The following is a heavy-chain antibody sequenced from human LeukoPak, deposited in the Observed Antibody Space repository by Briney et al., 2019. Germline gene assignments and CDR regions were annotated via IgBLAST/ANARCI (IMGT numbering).Heavy chain of an antibody. Sequence: GGSLRLSCAASGFTFSSYGMHWVRQAPGKGLEWVAVISYDGSNKYYADSVKGRFTISRDNSKNTLYLQMNSLRAEDTAVYYCARAEAGSWPDYYYYGMDVWGQGTTVTVSS. V-gene: IGHV3-30*03. CDR3: ARAEAGSWPDYYYYGMDV. D-gene: IGHD6-13*01. J-gene: IGHJ6*02. CDR2: ISYDGSNK. CDR1: GFTFSSYG.